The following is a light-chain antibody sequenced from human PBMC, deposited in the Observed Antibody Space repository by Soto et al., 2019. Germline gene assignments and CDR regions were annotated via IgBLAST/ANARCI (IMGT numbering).Light chain of an antibody. J-gene: IGLJ1*01. V-gene: IGLV1-40*01. CDR2: GNS. CDR3: QSYDSSLSGSYV. CDR1: XSNXGAGYD. Sequence: QSVLTQPPSVSGAPGQRVTISCTGSXSNXGAGYDVHWYQQLPGTAPKLLIYGNSNRPSGVPDRFSGSKSGTSASLAITGLQAEDEADYYCQSYDSSLSGSYVFGTGTKVTVL.